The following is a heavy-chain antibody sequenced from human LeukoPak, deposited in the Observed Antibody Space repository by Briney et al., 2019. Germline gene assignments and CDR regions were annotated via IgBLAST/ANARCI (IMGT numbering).Heavy chain of an antibody. V-gene: IGHV1-46*01. CDR2: INPRGGST. Sequence: ASVKVSCKASGYTFTSYYLHWVRQAPGQGLEWMGIINPRGGSTSYAQKFQGRVTMTRDTSTSTVYMELTSLRSEDTAVYYCARAGLDNYGDYAGYWGQGTLVTVSS. CDR3: ARAGLDNYGDYAGY. D-gene: IGHD4-17*01. CDR1: GYTFTSYY. J-gene: IGHJ4*02.